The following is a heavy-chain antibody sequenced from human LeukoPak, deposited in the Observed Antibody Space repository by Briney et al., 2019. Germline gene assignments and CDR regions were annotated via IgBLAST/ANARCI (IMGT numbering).Heavy chain of an antibody. J-gene: IGHJ4*02. Sequence: WETLSLTYTVSGGSISSYYWTWIRQTPGKGLDWIGYIHYTGSTNYNPSLKSRVTISVDTSKSQFSLELTSVTAADTAVYYCAGGPAVTTNDYWGQGTLVTVFS. V-gene: IGHV4-59*01. D-gene: IGHD4-17*01. CDR1: GGSISSYY. CDR3: AGGPAVTTNDY. CDR2: IHYTGST.